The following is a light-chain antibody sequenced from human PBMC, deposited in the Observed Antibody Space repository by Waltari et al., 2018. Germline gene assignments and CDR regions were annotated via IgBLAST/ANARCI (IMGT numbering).Light chain of an antibody. Sequence: IQMTQSASTLSASVGDRVTITCRASQSIYNLVVWYQQKPGKDPKLLMSSASVLVSGVPPRFSGSGSGTDFTLTISSLQPDDFATYYCQQRKTYPITFGQGTRL. V-gene: IGKV1-5*03. CDR3: QQRKTYPIT. CDR2: SAS. J-gene: IGKJ5*01. CDR1: QSIYNL.